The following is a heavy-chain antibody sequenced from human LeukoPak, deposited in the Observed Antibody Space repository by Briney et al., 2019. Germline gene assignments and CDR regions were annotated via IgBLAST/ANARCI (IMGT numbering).Heavy chain of an antibody. J-gene: IGHJ6*02. CDR2: IYYSGST. D-gene: IGHD2-2*01. CDR1: GGSISSSSHF. Sequence: PSETLSLTCSVSGGSISSSSHFWGWIRQPPGKGLEWIGYIYYSGSTNYNPSLKSRVTISVDTSKNQFSLKLSSVTAADTAVYYCASLMRLGYCSSTSCSRYGMDVWGQGTTVTVSS. CDR3: ASLMRLGYCSSTSCSRYGMDV. V-gene: IGHV4-61*05.